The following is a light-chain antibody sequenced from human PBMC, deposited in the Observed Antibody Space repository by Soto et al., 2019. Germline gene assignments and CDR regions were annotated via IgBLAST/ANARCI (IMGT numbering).Light chain of an antibody. J-gene: IGKJ5*01. CDR3: QRYGSSAIT. CDR2: DAS. V-gene: IGKV3-20*01. CDR1: QSVSSN. Sequence: EIVMTQSPATLSVSPGERATLSCRASQSVSSNFAWYQQKPGQAPRLLIYDASTRATGIPDRFSGSGSGTDFTLTISRLEPEDFAVYYCQRYGSSAITLGQGTRLEIK.